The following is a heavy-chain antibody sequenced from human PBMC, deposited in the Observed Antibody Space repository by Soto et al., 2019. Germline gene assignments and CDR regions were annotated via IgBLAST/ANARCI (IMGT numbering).Heavy chain of an antibody. CDR1: GCSVTNSSYY. J-gene: IGHJ4*02. CDR3: VSQRTTVPTQAYFDY. Sequence: PSETLSLTCTVSGCSVTNSSYYRGWIRQSPGKGLEWIGSVYYRGRSYSKSSVKSRVTISVDTSKNRFSLSLNSVTASDTAVYFCVSQRTTVPTQAYFDYWGPGALVTVSS. CDR2: VYYRGRS. D-gene: IGHD4-17*01. V-gene: IGHV4-39*01.